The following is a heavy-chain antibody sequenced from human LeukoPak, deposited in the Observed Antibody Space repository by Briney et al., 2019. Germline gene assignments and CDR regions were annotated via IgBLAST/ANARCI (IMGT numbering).Heavy chain of an antibody. CDR3: ARLRVSGSYLYYFDY. V-gene: IGHV4-4*09. CDR2: ILTSGTT. CDR1: NGSISSYH. D-gene: IGHD3-10*01. Sequence: SETLSLTCTVSNGSISSYHWSWVRQPPGKGLEWIGYILTSGTTNYNPSLKSRLTISVDTSKNRFTLKLSSVTAADTAVYYCARLRVSGSYLYYFDYWGQGTLVTVSS. J-gene: IGHJ4*02.